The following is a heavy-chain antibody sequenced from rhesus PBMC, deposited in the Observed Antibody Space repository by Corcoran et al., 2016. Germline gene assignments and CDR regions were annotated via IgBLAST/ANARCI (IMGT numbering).Heavy chain of an antibody. J-gene: IGHJ4*01. D-gene: IGHD5-12*01. CDR2: IYGSGGGT. CDR1: GGSISDDYY. V-gene: IGHV4-106*01. Sequence: QVQLQESGPGLVKPSETLSLTCAVSGGSISDDYYWSWIRPPPGKGLEWIGYIYGSGGGTNYNPSLKNRVTMSIDTSKNQFALKLSSVTAADTAVYYCARTRLGGYDYWGQGVLVTVSS. CDR3: ARTRLGGYDY.